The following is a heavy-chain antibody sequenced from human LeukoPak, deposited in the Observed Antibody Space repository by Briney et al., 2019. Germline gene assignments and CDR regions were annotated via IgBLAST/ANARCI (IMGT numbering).Heavy chain of an antibody. V-gene: IGHV5-51*01. CDR1: GYSFTSYW. CDR3: ARHTTSVAATNY. CDR2: IYPGDSDT. J-gene: IGHJ4*02. D-gene: IGHD6-19*01. Sequence: GESLKISCKGSGYSFTSYWIGWVRQMPGKGLEWMGIIYPGDSDTRYNPSFQGQATISADKSINTSYLQWSSLKASDTAIYYCARHTTSVAATNYWGQGTLVTVSS.